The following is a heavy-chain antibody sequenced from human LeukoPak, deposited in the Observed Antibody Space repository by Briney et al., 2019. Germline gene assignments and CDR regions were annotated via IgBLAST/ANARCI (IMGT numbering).Heavy chain of an antibody. CDR2: ITGSSTTT. CDR3: ASDRVC. V-gene: IGHV3-48*04. Sequence: GGSLRLSCAASGFTFSSYSMNWVRQAPGKGLEGISYITGSSTTTHYADSVKGRFTISRDNAKNSLYLQMNSLRAEDTAVYFCASDRVCWGQGTLVTVSS. J-gene: IGHJ4*02. CDR1: GFTFSSYS.